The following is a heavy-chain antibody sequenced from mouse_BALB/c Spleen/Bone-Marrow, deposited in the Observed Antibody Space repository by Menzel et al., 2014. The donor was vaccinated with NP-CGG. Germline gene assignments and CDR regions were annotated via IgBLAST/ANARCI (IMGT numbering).Heavy chain of an antibody. Sequence: EVKLVESGGGLVQPGGSLKLSCAASGFTFSNYGVSWVRQTPDKRLDLVAIINSNGGTTYYPDSVKGRFTISRDNAKNTLYLQMSSLKSEDTDMYFCARGLYYVAYGPGFAYWGQGTLVTVSA. CDR2: INSNGGTT. J-gene: IGHJ3*01. CDR3: ARGLYYVAYGPGFAY. D-gene: IGHD2-13*01. V-gene: IGHV5-6-3*01. CDR1: GFTFSNYG.